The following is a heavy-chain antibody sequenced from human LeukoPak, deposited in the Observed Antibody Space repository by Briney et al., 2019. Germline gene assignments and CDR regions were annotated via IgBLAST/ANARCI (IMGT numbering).Heavy chain of an antibody. Sequence: GGSLRLSCAASGFTFSDHYMDWVRQAPGKGLEWVGRTRNKANSYTTEYAASVKGSFTISRDDSKNSLYLQMSSLKTEDTAVYYCARVFGDTLGWDYMDVWGKGTTVTVSS. D-gene: IGHD2-21*02. CDR2: TRNKANSYTT. J-gene: IGHJ6*03. V-gene: IGHV3-72*01. CDR1: GFTFSDHY. CDR3: ARVFGDTLGWDYMDV.